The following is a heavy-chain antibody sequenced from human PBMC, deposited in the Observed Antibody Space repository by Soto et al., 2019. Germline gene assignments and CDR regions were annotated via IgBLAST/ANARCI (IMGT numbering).Heavy chain of an antibody. J-gene: IGHJ6*02. CDR1: GFTFSSYA. D-gene: IGHD5-12*01. Sequence: EVQLLESGGGLVQPGGSLRLSCAASGFTFSSYAMSWVRQAPGKGLEWVSAISGSGGSTYYADSVKGRFTISRDNSKNTLYLQMNSLRAEDTAVYYCAKWGLGGYDQYYYYGMDVWGQGTTVTVSS. V-gene: IGHV3-23*01. CDR2: ISGSGGST. CDR3: AKWGLGGYDQYYYYGMDV.